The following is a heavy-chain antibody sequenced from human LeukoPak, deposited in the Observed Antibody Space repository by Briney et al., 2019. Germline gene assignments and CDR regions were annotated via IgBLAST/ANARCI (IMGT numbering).Heavy chain of an antibody. CDR3: ARRWYSYGPRGYYFDY. D-gene: IGHD5-18*01. CDR2: IYPGDSDT. V-gene: IGHV5-51*01. CDR1: GYSFTSYW. J-gene: IGHJ4*02. Sequence: GESLKISCKGSGYSFTSYWIGWVRQMPAKGLEWMGIIYPGDSDTRYSPSFQGQVTISADKSISTAYLQWSSLKASDTAMYYCARRWYSYGPRGYYFDYWGQGTLVTVSS.